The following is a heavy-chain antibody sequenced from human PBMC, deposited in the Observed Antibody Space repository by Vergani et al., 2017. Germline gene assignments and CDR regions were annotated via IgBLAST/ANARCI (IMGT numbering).Heavy chain of an antibody. CDR2: ICKDGINA. D-gene: IGHD2/OR15-2a*01. CDR1: GFTFSNFG. CDR3: AKYFRDSTDGRPDS. J-gene: IGHJ4*02. Sequence: QVQLVESAGGVVQPGGSLRLSCAASGFTFSNFGMHWIRQAPGKGLEWLAHICKDGINARYRDAVKGRFTVSRDNSKDILYLQMDSLRSEDTALYYCAKYFRDSTDGRPDSWGPGTLVIVSS. V-gene: IGHV3-30*02.